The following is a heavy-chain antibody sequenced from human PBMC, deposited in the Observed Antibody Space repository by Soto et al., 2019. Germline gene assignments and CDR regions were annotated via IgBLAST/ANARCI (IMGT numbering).Heavy chain of an antibody. CDR3: ARARHPYDSSGYYPPPYAFDI. D-gene: IGHD3-22*01. CDR2: IYYSGST. CDR1: GGSISSGGYY. Sequence: SETLSLTCTVSGGSISSGGYYWSWIRQHPGKGLEWIGYIYYSGSTYYNPSLKSRVTISVDTSKNQFSLKLSSVTAADTAVYYCARARHPYDSSGYYPPPYAFDIWGQGTMVTVSS. V-gene: IGHV4-31*03. J-gene: IGHJ3*02.